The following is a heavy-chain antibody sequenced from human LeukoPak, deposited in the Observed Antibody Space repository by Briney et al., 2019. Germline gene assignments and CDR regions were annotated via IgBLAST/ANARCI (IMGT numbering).Heavy chain of an antibody. CDR1: GYSISSGYY. V-gene: IGHV4-38-2*02. CDR3: ARGGYDYKVL. J-gene: IGHJ4*02. Sequence: SETLSLTCTVSGYSISSGYYWGWIRQPPGKGLEWIGSIYHSGSTYYNPSLKSRVTISVDTSKNQFSLKLSSVTAADTAVYYCARGGYDYKVLWGQGTLVTVSS. D-gene: IGHD5-12*01. CDR2: IYHSGST.